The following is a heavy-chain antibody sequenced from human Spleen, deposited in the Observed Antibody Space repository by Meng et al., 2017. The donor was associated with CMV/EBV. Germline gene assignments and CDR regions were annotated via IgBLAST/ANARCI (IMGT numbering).Heavy chain of an antibody. V-gene: IGHV4-34*01. J-gene: IGHJ4*02. CDR1: GGSFSCYY. Sequence: SLPCAVYGGSFSCYYWSWSRQPPGKGVEWIGEINHSGSTNYNPSLKRRVTTSVDTSKNQFSLKVSSGTAADTAVYYCAGGVGGTEGDYWGQGTLVTVSS. CDR3: AGGVGGTEGDY. D-gene: IGHD1-26*01. CDR2: INHSGST.